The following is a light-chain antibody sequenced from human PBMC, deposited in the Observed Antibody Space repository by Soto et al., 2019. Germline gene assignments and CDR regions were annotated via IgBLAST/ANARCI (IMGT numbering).Light chain of an antibody. Sequence: ETVMTQSQATLSVSPGDRATLSCSASQSVSYNLAWYQQQPGQAPRLLIYDASTRATGIPARFSGSASGTEFTLTISSLLSEDFAVYYCQQYNNWPLTFGGGTKVEMK. CDR3: QQYNNWPLT. CDR2: DAS. CDR1: QSVSYN. J-gene: IGKJ4*01. V-gene: IGKV3D-15*01.